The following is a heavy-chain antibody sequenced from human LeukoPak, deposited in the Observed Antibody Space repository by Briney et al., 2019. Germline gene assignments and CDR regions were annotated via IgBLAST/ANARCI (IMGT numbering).Heavy chain of an antibody. Sequence: GRSLRLSCTASGFTFNDYAMHWVRQAPGKGLEWVSGIRWNSDSIGYGDYVRGRFTISRDNAKNSLYLQMNSLRVEDTALYYCVKDLGVTTAAIGYWGQGTLVTVSS. V-gene: IGHV3-9*01. CDR2: IRWNSDSI. D-gene: IGHD2-2*01. J-gene: IGHJ4*02. CDR1: GFTFNDYA. CDR3: VKDLGVTTAAIGY.